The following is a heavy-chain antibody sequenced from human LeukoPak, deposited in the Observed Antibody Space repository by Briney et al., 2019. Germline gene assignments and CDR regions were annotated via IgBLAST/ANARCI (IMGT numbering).Heavy chain of an antibody. CDR1: GFTFSSYG. Sequence: GGTLRLSCAASGFTFSSYGMSWVRQAPGKGLEWVSAISGSGGSTYYADSVKGRFTISRDNSKNTLYLQMNSLRAEDTAVYYCAKGRPGYSSGWYYYYYYMDVWGKGTTVTISS. J-gene: IGHJ6*03. V-gene: IGHV3-23*01. D-gene: IGHD6-19*01. CDR3: AKGRPGYSSGWYYYYYYMDV. CDR2: ISGSGGST.